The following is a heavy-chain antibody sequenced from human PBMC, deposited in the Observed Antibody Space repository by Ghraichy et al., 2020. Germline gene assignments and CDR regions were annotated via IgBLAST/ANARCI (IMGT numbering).Heavy chain of an antibody. CDR1: GDSLNNYY. CDR3: ARVQEWRASSVGFDA. CDR2: IYHNVRT. J-gene: IGHJ5*02. D-gene: IGHD3-22*01. Sequence: SETLSLTCTVSGDSLNNYYWSWIRQAPGKGLEGMGRIYHNVRTKYNPSLKSRVTMSVDTSKNQFSRSLTSVTAADTAVFYCARVQEWRASSVGFDAWGQGPLVSVS. V-gene: IGHV4-59*01.